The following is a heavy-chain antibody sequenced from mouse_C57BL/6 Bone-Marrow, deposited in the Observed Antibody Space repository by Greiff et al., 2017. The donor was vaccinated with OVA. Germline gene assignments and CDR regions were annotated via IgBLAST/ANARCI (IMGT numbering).Heavy chain of an antibody. D-gene: IGHD1-1*01. CDR1: GYTFTSYW. Sequence: QVQLQQSGAELVMPGASVKLSCKASGYTFTSYWMHWVKQRPGQGLEWIGVIDPSDSYTNYNQKFKGKSTLTVDKSSSTAYMQLSSLTSEDSAVYYCASTTVVATPHYFDYWGQGTTLTVSS. V-gene: IGHV1-69*01. CDR2: IDPSDSYT. CDR3: ASTTVVATPHYFDY. J-gene: IGHJ2*01.